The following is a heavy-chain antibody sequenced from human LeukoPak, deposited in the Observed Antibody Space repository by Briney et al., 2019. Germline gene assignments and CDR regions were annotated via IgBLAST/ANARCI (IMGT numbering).Heavy chain of an antibody. V-gene: IGHV4-31*03. CDR2: IYYSGST. J-gene: IGHJ4*02. CDR1: GGFISSGGYY. Sequence: SETLSLTCTVSGGFISSGGYYWSWIRQHPGKGLEWIGYIYYSGSTYYNPSLKSRVTISVDTSKNQFSLKLSSVTAADTAVYYCARESVYSSGWQSVDWGQGTLVTVSS. CDR3: ARESVYSSGWQSVD. D-gene: IGHD6-19*01.